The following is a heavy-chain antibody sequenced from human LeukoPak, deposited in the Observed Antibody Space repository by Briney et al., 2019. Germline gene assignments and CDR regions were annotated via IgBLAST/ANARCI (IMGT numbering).Heavy chain of an antibody. J-gene: IGHJ4*02. CDR2: ISSNGGST. V-gene: IGHV3-64D*06. Sequence: GGSLRLSCAASGFTFSSYAMSWVRQAPGKGLEYVSAISSNGGSTYYADSVKGRFTISRDNSKNTLYLQMSSLRAEDTAVYYCVKEGGCSSTSCYASNFDYWGQGTLVTVSS. CDR1: GFTFSSYA. D-gene: IGHD2-2*01. CDR3: VKEGGCSSTSCYASNFDY.